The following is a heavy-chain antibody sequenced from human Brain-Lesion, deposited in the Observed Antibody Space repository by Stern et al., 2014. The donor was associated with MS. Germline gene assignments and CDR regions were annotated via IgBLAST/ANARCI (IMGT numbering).Heavy chain of an antibody. CDR1: GDSISSGGYY. CDR2: IYYSGNT. V-gene: IGHV4-31*01. J-gene: IGHJ5*02. D-gene: IGHD2-2*01. Sequence: VQLVESGPGLVKPSQTLSLTCSVSGDSISSGGYYWSWIRQHPGKALQWIGNIYYSGNTYYNPSLNSLVTISVDMAKNQFSLNLNSVTAADTAVYFCARVAALAMPLQYNWFDPGARESWSPSPQ. CDR3: ARVAALAMPLQYNWFDP.